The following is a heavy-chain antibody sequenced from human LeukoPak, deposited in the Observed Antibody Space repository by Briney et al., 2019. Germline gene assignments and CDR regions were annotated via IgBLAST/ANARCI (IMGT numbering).Heavy chain of an antibody. Sequence: PSETLSLTCTVSGGSISSSSYYWGWIRQPPGKGLEWIGSIYYSGSTYYNPSLKSRVTISVDTSKNQFSLKLSSVTAADTAVYYCAREYDCSIDRGGCSNWGQGTLVTVSS. V-gene: IGHV4-39*02. D-gene: IGHD3-22*01. CDR3: AREYDCSIDRGGCSN. J-gene: IGHJ4*02. CDR1: GGSISSSSYY. CDR2: IYYSGST.